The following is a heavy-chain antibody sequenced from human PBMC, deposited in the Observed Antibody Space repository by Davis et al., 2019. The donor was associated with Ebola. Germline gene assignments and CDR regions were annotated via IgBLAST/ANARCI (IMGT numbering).Heavy chain of an antibody. V-gene: IGHV4-39*01. J-gene: IGHJ4*02. CDR3: ASLSGYSYTYYFDY. CDR2: IYYSGST. CDR1: GGSISSSSYY. Sequence: PSETLSLTCTVSGGSISSSSYYWGWIRQPPGKGLEWIGSIYYSGSTYYNPSLKSRVTISVDTSKNQFSLKLSSVTAADTAVYYCASLSGYSYTYYFDYWGQGTLVTVSS. D-gene: IGHD5-18*01.